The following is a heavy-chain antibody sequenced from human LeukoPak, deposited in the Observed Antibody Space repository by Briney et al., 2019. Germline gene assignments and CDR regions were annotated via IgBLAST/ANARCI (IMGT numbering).Heavy chain of an antibody. Sequence: ASVKVSCKASGYTFTGYYMHWVRQAPGQGLEWMGWINPNSGGTNYAQKFQGRVTMTRDTSISTAYMELSRLRSDDTAVYYCARAPKLLLYYFDYWGQGTLVTVSS. V-gene: IGHV1-2*02. CDR2: INPNSGGT. J-gene: IGHJ4*02. CDR1: GYTFTGYY. D-gene: IGHD2/OR15-2a*01. CDR3: ARAPKLLLYYFDY.